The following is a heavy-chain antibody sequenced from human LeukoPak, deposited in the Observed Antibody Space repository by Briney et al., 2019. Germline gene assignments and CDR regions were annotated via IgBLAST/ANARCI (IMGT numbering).Heavy chain of an antibody. CDR1: GGTFSSYA. Sequence: SVRVSCKASGGTFSSYAISWVRQAPGQGLEWMGGIIPIFGTANYAQKFQGRVTITTDESTSTAYMELSSLRSEDTAVYYCARTPLYSSSSYYYYYYMDVWGKGTTVTVSS. CDR3: ARTPLYSSSSYYYYYYMDV. V-gene: IGHV1-69*05. D-gene: IGHD6-6*01. J-gene: IGHJ6*03. CDR2: IIPIFGTA.